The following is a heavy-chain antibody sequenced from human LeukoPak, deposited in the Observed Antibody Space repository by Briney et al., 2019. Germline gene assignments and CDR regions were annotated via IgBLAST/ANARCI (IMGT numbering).Heavy chain of an antibody. D-gene: IGHD5-18*01. Sequence: SQCLSPACPVSAPSISSKCCSWIRHPPRKGREWIGYIYDSGSTNYNPSLKSRVTISVDTSKNQFSLKLSSVTAADTAVYYCARHGYSYGTDYWGQGTLVTVSS. V-gene: IGHV4-59*08. J-gene: IGHJ4*02. CDR1: APSISSKC. CDR2: IYDSGST. CDR3: ARHGYSYGTDY.